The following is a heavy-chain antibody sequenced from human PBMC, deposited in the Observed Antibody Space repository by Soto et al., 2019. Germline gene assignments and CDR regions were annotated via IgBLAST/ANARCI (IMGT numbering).Heavy chain of an antibody. D-gene: IGHD3-3*01. CDR2: ISGSGGST. CDR1: GFTFSSYA. CDR3: AKTLPWAFLTYYDFWSGYSYFDY. V-gene: IGHV3-23*01. Sequence: GGSLRLSCAASGFTFSSYAMSWVRQAPGKGLEWVSAISGSGGSTYYADSVKGRFTISRDNSKNTLYLQMNSLRAEDTAVYYCAKTLPWAFLTYYDFWSGYSYFDYWGQGTLVTVSS. J-gene: IGHJ4*02.